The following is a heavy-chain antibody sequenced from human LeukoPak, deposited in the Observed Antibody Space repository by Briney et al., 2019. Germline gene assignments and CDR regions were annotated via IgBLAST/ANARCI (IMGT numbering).Heavy chain of an antibody. J-gene: IGHJ4*02. D-gene: IGHD5-18*01. CDR1: GFTFSSYG. CDR2: IRYDGSNK. CDR3: AKDGGYSYGPKFDY. V-gene: IGHV3-30*02. Sequence: GGSLRPSCAASGFTFSSYGMHWVRQAPGKGLEWVAFIRYDGSNKYYADSVKGRFTISRDNSKNTLYLQMNSLRAEDTAVYYCAKDGGYSYGPKFDYWGQGTLVTVSS.